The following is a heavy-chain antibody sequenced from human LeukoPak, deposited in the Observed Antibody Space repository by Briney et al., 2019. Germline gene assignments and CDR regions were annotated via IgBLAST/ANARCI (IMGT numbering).Heavy chain of an antibody. J-gene: IGHJ4*02. CDR3: ATYFTLVVPAAMDY. V-gene: IGHV1-69*13. Sequence: SVKVSCKASGGTFSSYAISWVRQAPGQGLEWMGGIIPIFGTANYAQKFQGRVTITADESTSTAYMELSSLRSEDTAVYYRATYFTLVVPAAMDYWGQGTLVTVSS. CDR1: GGTFSSYA. D-gene: IGHD2-2*01. CDR2: IIPIFGTA.